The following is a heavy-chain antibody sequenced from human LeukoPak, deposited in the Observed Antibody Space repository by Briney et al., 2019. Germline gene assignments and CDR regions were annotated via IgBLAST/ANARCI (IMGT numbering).Heavy chain of an antibody. J-gene: IGHJ4*02. CDR2: IIPILGIA. D-gene: IGHD2-15*01. Sequence: GASVKVSCKASGGTLSSYAISWVRQAPGQGLEWMGRIIPILGIANYAQKFQGRVTITADKSTSTAYMELSSLRSEDTAVYYCARQYCSGGSCYDVWGQGTLVTVSS. V-gene: IGHV1-69*04. CDR1: GGTLSSYA. CDR3: ARQYCSGGSCYDV.